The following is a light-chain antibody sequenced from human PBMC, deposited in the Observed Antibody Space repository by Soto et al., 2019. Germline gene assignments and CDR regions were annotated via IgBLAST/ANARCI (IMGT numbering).Light chain of an antibody. CDR3: LQHTTYPWT. Sequence: DIQVTQSPSSLSASVGDRVTITCRASQGIGNDLGWFQQKPGKAPKRLIYAASSLQSGVPSRFSGSRSGTEFTLTISNLQPEDFATYYCLQHTTYPWTFGQGTKVEVK. J-gene: IGKJ1*01. CDR2: AAS. CDR1: QGIGND. V-gene: IGKV1-17*02.